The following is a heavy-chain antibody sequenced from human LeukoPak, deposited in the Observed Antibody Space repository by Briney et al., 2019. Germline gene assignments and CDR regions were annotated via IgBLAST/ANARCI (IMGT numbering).Heavy chain of an antibody. V-gene: IGHV3-23*01. J-gene: IGHJ4*02. CDR1: GFTFSSYA. CDR2: ISGSGGST. CDR3: AKDRPRGWEGVPAAIGVPDY. Sequence: PGGSLRLSCAASGFTFSSYAMSWVRQAPGKGLEWVSDISGSGGSTYYADSVKGRFTISRDNSKNTLYLQMNSLRAEDTAVYYCAKDRPRGWEGVPAAIGVPDYRGQGTLVTVSS. D-gene: IGHD2-2*01.